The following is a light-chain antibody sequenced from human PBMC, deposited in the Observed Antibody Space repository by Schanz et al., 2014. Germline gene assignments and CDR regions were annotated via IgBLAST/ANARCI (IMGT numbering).Light chain of an antibody. CDR1: QSIANY. V-gene: IGKV3-11*01. J-gene: IGKJ5*01. CDR2: DAS. CDR3: QQRSNWPPIT. Sequence: DIVLTQSPATLSLSPGERATLSCRASQSIANYLAWYQQKPGQPPRLLIYDASNRATGVPARFSGSGSGTDFTLTISSLEPEDFAVYYCQQRSNWPPITFGQGTRLDIK.